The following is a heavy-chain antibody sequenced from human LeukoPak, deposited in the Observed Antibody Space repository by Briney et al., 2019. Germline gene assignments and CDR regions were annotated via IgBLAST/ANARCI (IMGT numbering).Heavy chain of an antibody. CDR2: IYYSEST. V-gene: IGHV4-59*08. J-gene: IGHJ4*02. CDR1: GGSISSYY. Sequence: PSETLSLTCTVSGGSISSYYWSWIRQPPPKGLEWIGYIYYSESTNYNPSLKRRVTISINTSKNQSSLTLSSVTAAATAVHFFARHTRTLPYYFDYWGQGTLVTVSS. CDR3: ARHTRTLPYYFDY. D-gene: IGHD2-2*01.